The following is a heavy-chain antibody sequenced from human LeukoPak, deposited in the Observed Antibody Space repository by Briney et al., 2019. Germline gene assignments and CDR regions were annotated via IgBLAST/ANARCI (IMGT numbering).Heavy chain of an antibody. Sequence: ASVKVSCKASGYTFTGYYMHWVRQAPGQGLEWMGWINPNSGGTNYAQKFQGRVTMTRDTSISTAYMELSRLRSDDTAVYYCARDQDLLWFGELFGYWGQGTLVTASS. D-gene: IGHD3-10*01. J-gene: IGHJ4*02. CDR2: INPNSGGT. V-gene: IGHV1-2*02. CDR1: GYTFTGYY. CDR3: ARDQDLLWFGELFGY.